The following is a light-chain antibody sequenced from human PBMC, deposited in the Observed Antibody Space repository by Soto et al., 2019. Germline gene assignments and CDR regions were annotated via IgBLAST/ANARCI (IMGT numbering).Light chain of an antibody. CDR3: SSYSISTAYL. Sequence: QSVLTQPASVSGSPGQSITISCTGTSSDVGGYDYVSCYQLHPGKAPKLMVFEVSNRPSGVSYRFPGSKSGNTASLTISGLQAEDEADYFCSSYSISTAYLFGTGTKVTVL. CDR1: SSDVGGYDY. CDR2: EVS. V-gene: IGLV2-14*01. J-gene: IGLJ1*01.